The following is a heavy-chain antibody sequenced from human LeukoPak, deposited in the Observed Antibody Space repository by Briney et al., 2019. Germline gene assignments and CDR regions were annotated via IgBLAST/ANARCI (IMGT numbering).Heavy chain of an antibody. D-gene: IGHD1-7*01. CDR3: TRYNWNYALFDY. J-gene: IGHJ4*02. CDR1: GFTFGDYA. V-gene: IGHV3-49*04. Sequence: TGGYLRLSCTASGFTFGDYAMSWVRQAPGKGLEWVGFIRSKAYGGTTEYAASVKGRFTISRDDSKSIAYLQMNSLKTEDTAVYYCTRYNWNYALFDYWGQGTLVTVSS. CDR2: IRSKAYGGTT.